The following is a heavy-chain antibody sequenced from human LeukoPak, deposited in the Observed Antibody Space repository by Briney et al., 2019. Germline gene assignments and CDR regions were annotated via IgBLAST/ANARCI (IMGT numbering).Heavy chain of an antibody. CDR1: GFTFSSYG. D-gene: IGHD4-17*01. CDR2: ISGSGGST. Sequence: GGSLRLSCAASGFTFSSYGMSWVRQAPGKGLERVSAISGSGGSTYYADSVKGRFTISRDNSKNTQYLQMNSLRAEDTAVYYCAKYYGDDPGYYYYMDVWGKGTTVTISS. V-gene: IGHV3-23*01. J-gene: IGHJ6*03. CDR3: AKYYGDDPGYYYYMDV.